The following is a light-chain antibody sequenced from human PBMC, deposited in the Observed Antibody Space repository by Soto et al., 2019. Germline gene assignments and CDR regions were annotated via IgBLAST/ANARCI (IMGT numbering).Light chain of an antibody. CDR2: WAT. Sequence: DIVMTQSPDFMAVSLGERATMNCKSSQSIFDRSYDTKDLAWYQQKPGQPPKLLIYWATARESGVPDRFSGSGSETDFTLTISSMQAEDAAGYYCQQYYSLPLTFGPGTKVDI. CDR1: QSIFDRSYDTKD. J-gene: IGKJ3*01. V-gene: IGKV4-1*01. CDR3: QQYYSLPLT.